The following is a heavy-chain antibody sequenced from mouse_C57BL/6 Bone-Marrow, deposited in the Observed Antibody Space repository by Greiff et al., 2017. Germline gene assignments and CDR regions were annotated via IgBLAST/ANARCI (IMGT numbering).Heavy chain of an antibody. J-gene: IGHJ2*01. D-gene: IGHD1-1*01. Sequence: VQLKESGGGLVQPGGSLKLSCAASGFTFSDYFMYWVRQTPEKRLEWVAYISNGGGSTYYPDTVKGRFTISRDNAKNTRYLQMSRLKSEDTAMYYCARQRGATVPFDYWGQGTTLTVSS. CDR1: GFTFSDYF. V-gene: IGHV5-12*01. CDR2: ISNGGGST. CDR3: ARQRGATVPFDY.